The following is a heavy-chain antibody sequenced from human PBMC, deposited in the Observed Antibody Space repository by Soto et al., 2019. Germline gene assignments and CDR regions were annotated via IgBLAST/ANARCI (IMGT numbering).Heavy chain of an antibody. CDR1: GGSFSGYY. J-gene: IGHJ6*03. CDR3: ARERGGIRGYSGYEPPAPYYYYYYMDV. CDR2: INHSGST. D-gene: IGHD5-12*01. Sequence: SETLALTCAVYGGSFSGYYWSWIRQPPGKGLEWIGEINHSGSTNYNPSLKSRVTISVDTSKNQFSLKLSSVTAADTAVYYCARERGGIRGYSGYEPPAPYYYYYYMDVWGKGTTVTVS. V-gene: IGHV4-34*01.